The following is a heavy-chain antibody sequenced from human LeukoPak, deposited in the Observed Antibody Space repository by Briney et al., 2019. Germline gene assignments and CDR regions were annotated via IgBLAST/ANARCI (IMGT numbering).Heavy chain of an antibody. CDR3: ARVGEGYYDILTGYYKGLWFDY. Sequence: SQTLSLTWTVSGXSISSGGYYWSWIRQHPGKGLEWIGYIYYSGSTYYNPSLKSRVTISVDTSKNQFSLKLSSVTAADTAVYYCARVGEGYYDILTGYYKGLWFDYWGQGTLVTVSS. J-gene: IGHJ4*02. D-gene: IGHD3-9*01. CDR1: GXSISSGGYY. CDR2: IYYSGST. V-gene: IGHV4-31*02.